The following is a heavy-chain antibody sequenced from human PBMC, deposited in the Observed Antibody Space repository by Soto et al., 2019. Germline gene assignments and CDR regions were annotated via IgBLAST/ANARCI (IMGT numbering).Heavy chain of an antibody. Sequence: QVQLVQSGAEVKKPGSSVKVSCKASGGTFSRYSITWVRQAPGHGLEWIGRIIPIFGIASYAQKFQSRVTITADESASTAYMELSSLRSDDTAVYYCAREDRDRETGLVPAAIGGMDVWGQGTTVTVSS. D-gene: IGHD2-2*01. V-gene: IGHV1-69*08. CDR1: GGTFSRYS. J-gene: IGHJ6*02. CDR2: IIPIFGIA. CDR3: AREDRDRETGLVPAAIGGMDV.